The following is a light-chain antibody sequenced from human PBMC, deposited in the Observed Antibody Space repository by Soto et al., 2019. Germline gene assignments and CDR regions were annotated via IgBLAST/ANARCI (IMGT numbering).Light chain of an antibody. Sequence: DIQVTQSPSTLSASVGDRVTITCGASQTISSWLAWYQQKPGKAPKLLIYKASTLKSGVPSRFSGSGSGTEFTLTISSLQPEDFATYYCQQSYSTLWTFGQGTKVDIK. J-gene: IGKJ1*01. CDR2: KAS. V-gene: IGKV1-5*03. CDR1: QTISSW. CDR3: QQSYSTLWT.